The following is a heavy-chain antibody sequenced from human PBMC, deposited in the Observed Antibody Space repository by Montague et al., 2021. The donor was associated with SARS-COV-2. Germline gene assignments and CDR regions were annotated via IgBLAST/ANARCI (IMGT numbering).Heavy chain of an antibody. V-gene: IGHV6-1*01. CDR2: TYYRSKWYN. D-gene: IGHD2-21*02. J-gene: IGHJ2*01. CDR1: GDSVSSNSAA. Sequence: CAISGDSVSSNSAAWNWIRQSPSRGLEWLGRTYYRSKWYNDYALSVKSRITINPDTSKNQFSLQLNSVTAADTAVYYCARVHIVVVTAMRYFDLWGRGTLVTVSS. CDR3: ARVHIVVVTAMRYFDL.